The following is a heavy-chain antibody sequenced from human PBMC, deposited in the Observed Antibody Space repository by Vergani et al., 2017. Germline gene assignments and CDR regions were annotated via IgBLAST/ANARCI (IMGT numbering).Heavy chain of an antibody. CDR2: INHSGST. Sequence: QVQLQQWGAGLLKPSETLSLTCAVYGGSFSGYYWSWIRQPPGKGLEWIGEINHSGSTNYNPSPKSRVTISVDTSKNQFSLKLSSVTAADTAVYYCASRLYCSGGSCYSSNWFDPWGQGTLVTVSS. CDR3: ASRLYCSGGSCYSSNWFDP. J-gene: IGHJ5*02. V-gene: IGHV4-34*01. D-gene: IGHD2-15*01. CDR1: GGSFSGYY.